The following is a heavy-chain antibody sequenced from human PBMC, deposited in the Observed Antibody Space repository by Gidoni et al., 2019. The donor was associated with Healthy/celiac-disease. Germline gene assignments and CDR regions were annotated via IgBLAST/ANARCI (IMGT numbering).Heavy chain of an antibody. CDR2: IKSKTDGGTT. Sequence: EVQLVGSGGGWVKLGGSLRLSWAASGFTFSNAWMSWVRQAPGKGLEWVGGIKSKTDGGTTAYAAPVKGRFTISRDDSKNTLYLQMNSLKTEDTAVYYCTTGGGATIDYWGQGTLVTVSS. D-gene: IGHD1-26*01. V-gene: IGHV3-15*01. J-gene: IGHJ4*02. CDR1: GFTFSNAW. CDR3: TTGGGATIDY.